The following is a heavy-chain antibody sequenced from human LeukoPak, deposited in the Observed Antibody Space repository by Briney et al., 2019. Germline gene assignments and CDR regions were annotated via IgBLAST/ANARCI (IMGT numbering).Heavy chain of an antibody. Sequence: SLRLSCAASGFTFDDYAMHWVRQAPGKGLEWVSGISWNSGSIGYADSVKGRFTVSRDNAKNSLYLQMNSLRAEDTAVYYCARDPDYGGNVWFDPWGQGTLVTVSS. D-gene: IGHD4-23*01. CDR1: GFTFDDYA. CDR3: ARDPDYGGNVWFDP. V-gene: IGHV3-9*01. CDR2: ISWNSGSI. J-gene: IGHJ5*02.